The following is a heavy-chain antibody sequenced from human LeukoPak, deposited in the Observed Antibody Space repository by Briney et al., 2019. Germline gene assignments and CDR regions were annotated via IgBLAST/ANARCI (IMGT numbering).Heavy chain of an antibody. CDR1: GFTFSSYA. J-gene: IGHJ4*02. CDR2: ISYDGSYK. V-gene: IGHV3-30*18. D-gene: IGHD1-26*01. Sequence: GRSLRLSCVASGFTFSSYAMHWVRQTPGKGLEWVAVISYDGSYKEYAGSVKGRFTISRDNSENTLYLQMNSLRPDDTAVYCCAKDGSYSGSYLPDYWGQGTPVTVSS. CDR3: AKDGSYSGSYLPDY.